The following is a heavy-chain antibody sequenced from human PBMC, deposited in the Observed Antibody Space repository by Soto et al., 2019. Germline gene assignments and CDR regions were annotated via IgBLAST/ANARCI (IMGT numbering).Heavy chain of an antibody. CDR2: IDPSDSYT. Sequence: HGESLKISCKGSGYSFTSYWISWVRQMPGKGLEWMGRIDPSDSYTNYSPSFQGHVTISADKSISTAYLQWSSLKASDTAMYYCARRGDCTNGVCYPDYYYGMDVWGQGTTVTVSS. CDR1: GYSFTSYW. J-gene: IGHJ6*02. CDR3: ARRGDCTNGVCYPDYYYGMDV. V-gene: IGHV5-10-1*01. D-gene: IGHD2-8*01.